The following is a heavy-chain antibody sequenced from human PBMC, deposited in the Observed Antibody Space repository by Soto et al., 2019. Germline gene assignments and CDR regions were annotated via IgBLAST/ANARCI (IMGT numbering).Heavy chain of an antibody. V-gene: IGHV3-48*02. CDR3: VRDRDWAFDI. Sequence: HPGGSLRLSCAVSGFTFSTHAMNWVRQAPGKGLEWVAYIHGTRSIIYYADSVRGRFTISRDEARNSVYLQLNSLRDEDTAVYYCVRDRDWAFDIWGQGTMVTVSS. D-gene: IGHD3-9*01. J-gene: IGHJ3*02. CDR1: GFTFSTHA. CDR2: IHGTRSII.